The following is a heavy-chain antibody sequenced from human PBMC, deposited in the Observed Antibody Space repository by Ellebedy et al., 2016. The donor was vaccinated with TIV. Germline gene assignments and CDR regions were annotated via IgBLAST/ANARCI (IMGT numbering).Heavy chain of an antibody. V-gene: IGHV5-51*01. CDR1: GYSFTSYW. CDR2: IYPGDSDT. J-gene: IGHJ4*02. D-gene: IGHD6-19*01. CDR3: ARRSDSSGWTYYFDY. Sequence: GESLKISCKGSGYSFTSYWIGWVRQMPGKGLEWMGIIYPGDSDTRYSPSFQGQVNIPADKSISTAYLQWSSLKASDTAMYYCARRSDSSGWTYYFDYWGQGTLVTVSS.